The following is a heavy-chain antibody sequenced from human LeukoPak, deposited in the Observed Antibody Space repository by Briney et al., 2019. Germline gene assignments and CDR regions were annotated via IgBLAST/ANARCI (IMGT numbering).Heavy chain of an antibody. Sequence: PGGSLRLSCAASGFTFSSYEMNWVRQAPGKWLEWVSYISSSGSTIYYADSVKGRFTISRDNAKNSLYLQMNSLRAEDTAVYYCARDSGLLWFGEEGGIDYWGQGTLVTVSS. CDR1: GFTFSSYE. CDR2: ISSSGSTI. CDR3: ARDSGLLWFGEEGGIDY. V-gene: IGHV3-48*03. J-gene: IGHJ4*02. D-gene: IGHD3-10*01.